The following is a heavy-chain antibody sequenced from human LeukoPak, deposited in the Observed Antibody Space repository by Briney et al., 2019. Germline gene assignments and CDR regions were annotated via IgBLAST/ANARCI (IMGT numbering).Heavy chain of an antibody. D-gene: IGHD6-13*01. CDR2: INPSGGST. Sequence: ASVKVSCKASGYTFTSYYMHWVRQAPGQGLEWMGIINPSGGSTSYAQKFQGRVTMTRDTSTSTVYMELSSLRSEDTAVYYCARAQAGYSSSWDYFDYWGQGTLVTVSS. J-gene: IGHJ4*02. CDR3: ARAQAGYSSSWDYFDY. V-gene: IGHV1-46*01. CDR1: GYTFTSYY.